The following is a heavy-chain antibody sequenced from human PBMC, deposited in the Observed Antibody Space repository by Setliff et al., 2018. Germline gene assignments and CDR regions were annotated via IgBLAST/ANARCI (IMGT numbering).Heavy chain of an antibody. J-gene: IGHJ4*02. CDR1: GGSFSGYY. Sequence: SETLSLTCAAYGGSFSGYYWSWIRRPPGRGLEWIGEINHNGGTNYNPSLKSRVTISIHTSKNQFSLNLSSVTAADTAVYYCARRSSFWSGYFDYWGQGTLVTVSS. CDR2: INHNGGT. CDR3: ARRSSFWSGYFDY. V-gene: IGHV4-34*01. D-gene: IGHD3-3*01.